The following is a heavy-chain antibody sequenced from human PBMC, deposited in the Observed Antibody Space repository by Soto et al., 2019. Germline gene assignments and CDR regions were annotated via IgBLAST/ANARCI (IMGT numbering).Heavy chain of an antibody. V-gene: IGHV3-15*07. Sequence: PGRPMRLSWTASGLHFINAWMNWVSKTKGKGLEWVGRIKSKTDGGSTYYADSVKGRFTISRDNSKNTLYLQMSSLRAEDTSVYYCVKQDGYSYAFDIWGQGPMVTVS. J-gene: IGHJ3*02. CDR2: IKSKTDGGST. CDR3: VKQDGYSYAFDI. D-gene: IGHD5-18*01. CDR1: GLHFINAW.